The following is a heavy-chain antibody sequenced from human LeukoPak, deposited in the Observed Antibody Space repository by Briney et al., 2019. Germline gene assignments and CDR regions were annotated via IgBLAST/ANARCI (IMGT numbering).Heavy chain of an antibody. CDR3: ARPPMFDYGGNSRWFDP. CDR1: GFTFNNYW. V-gene: IGHV3-7*01. J-gene: IGHJ5*02. CDR2: IKQDGSEK. Sequence: GGSLRLSCAASGFTFNNYWMGWVRQAPGKGLEWVANIKQDGSEKYYVDSVKGRFTISRDNAKNSLYLQMNSLRAEDTAVYYCARPPMFDYGGNSRWFDPWGQGTLVIVSS. D-gene: IGHD4-23*01.